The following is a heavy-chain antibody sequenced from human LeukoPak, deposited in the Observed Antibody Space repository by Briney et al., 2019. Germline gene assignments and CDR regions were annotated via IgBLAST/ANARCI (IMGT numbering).Heavy chain of an antibody. CDR3: AGLWYYDSSGYPDY. D-gene: IGHD3-22*01. V-gene: IGHV4-59*08. CDR1: GGSISSYY. Sequence: PSETLSLTCTVSGGSISSYYWSWIRQPPGKGLEWIGYIYYSGSTNYNPSLKSRVTISVDTSKNQFSLKLSSVTAADTAVYYCAGLWYYDSSGYPDYWGRGTLVTVSS. CDR2: IYYSGST. J-gene: IGHJ4*02.